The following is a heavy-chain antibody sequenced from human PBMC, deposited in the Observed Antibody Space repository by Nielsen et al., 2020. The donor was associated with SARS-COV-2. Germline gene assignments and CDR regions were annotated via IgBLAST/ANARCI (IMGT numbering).Heavy chain of an antibody. V-gene: IGHV4-59*01. CDR2: IYYSGST. CDR3: ARHPRITIFGVVIIGWFDP. CDR1: GGSISSYY. D-gene: IGHD3-3*01. J-gene: IGHJ5*02. Sequence: SETLSLTCTVSGGSISSYYWSWIRQPAGKGLEWIGYIYYSGSTNYNPSLKSRVTISVDTSKNQFSLKLSSVTAADTAVYYCARHPRITIFGVVIIGWFDPWGQGTLVTVSS.